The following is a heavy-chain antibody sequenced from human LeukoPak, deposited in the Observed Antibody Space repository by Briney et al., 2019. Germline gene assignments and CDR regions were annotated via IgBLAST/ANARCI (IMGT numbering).Heavy chain of an antibody. CDR3: ARQTLGATGYSAFDF. V-gene: IGHV3-69-1*02. CDR1: GFTFSSYS. J-gene: IGHJ3*01. CDR2: MTSSNTI. D-gene: IGHD3-9*01. Sequence: GGSLRLSCAASGFTFSSYSMNWVRQAPGKGLEWVATMTSSNTIYYADSVKGRFTISRDNAESSVYLQMNSLRDEDTALYYCARQTLGATGYSAFDFWGQGTLVTVSS.